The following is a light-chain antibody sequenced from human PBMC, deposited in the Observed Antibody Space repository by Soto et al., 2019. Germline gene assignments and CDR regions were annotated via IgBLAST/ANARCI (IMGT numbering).Light chain of an antibody. CDR1: SSDFGSYNL. J-gene: IGLJ1*01. Sequence: QSVLTQPASMSGSPGQSITISCTGTSSDFGSYNLVSWYQQFPDKAPKLIIYDGSERPSGVSDRFSGSKSGNTASLTISGLRAEDEVEYHCSSNAPTSGVTCVFGTGTKVTVL. V-gene: IGLV2-23*01. CDR2: DGS. CDR3: SSNAPTSGVTCV.